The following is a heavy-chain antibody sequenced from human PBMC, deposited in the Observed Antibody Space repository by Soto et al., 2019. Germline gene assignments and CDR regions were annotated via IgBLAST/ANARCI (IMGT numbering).Heavy chain of an antibody. Sequence: GGSLRLACAASGFTFDDYAMHWVRQAPGEGLEWVSGISGKRGSIGDADSAKGRFTISRDNAKSTLYLQMNSLRANDTALSYCAKDVAGGSGMAYYYGMDVWGQGTTVTVSS. CDR3: AKDVAGGSGMAYYYGMDV. V-gene: IGHV3-9*01. J-gene: IGHJ6*02. CDR1: GFTFDDYA. CDR2: ISGKRGSI. D-gene: IGHD3-10*01.